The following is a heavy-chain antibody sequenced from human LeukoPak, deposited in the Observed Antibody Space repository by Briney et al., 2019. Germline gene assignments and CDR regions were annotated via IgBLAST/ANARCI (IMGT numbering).Heavy chain of an antibody. CDR2: INHSGST. J-gene: IGHJ4*02. V-gene: IGHV4-34*01. CDR1: GGSFSGYY. D-gene: IGHD6-6*01. Sequence: WETLSLTCAVYGGSFSGYYWSWIRQPPGKGLEWIGEINHSGSTNYNPSLKSRVTISVDTSKNQFSLKLSSVTAADAAVYYCARVDSSSAGSDYWGQGTLVTVSS. CDR3: ARVDSSSAGSDY.